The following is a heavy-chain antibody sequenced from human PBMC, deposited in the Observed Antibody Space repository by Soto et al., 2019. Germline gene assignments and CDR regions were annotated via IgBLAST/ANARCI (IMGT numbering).Heavy chain of an antibody. D-gene: IGHD5-18*01. V-gene: IGHV3-48*02. J-gene: IGHJ3*02. CDR2: ISSSSSTI. Sequence: GGSLRLSCAASGFTFSSYCMNWIRQAPGKGLEWVSYISSSSSTIYYADSVKGRFTISRDNAKNSLYLQMNSLRDEDTAEYSGACDCAREDSAIVAFQIWGQGTLVTVSS. CDR1: GFTFSSYC. CDR3: ACDCAREDSAIVAFQI.